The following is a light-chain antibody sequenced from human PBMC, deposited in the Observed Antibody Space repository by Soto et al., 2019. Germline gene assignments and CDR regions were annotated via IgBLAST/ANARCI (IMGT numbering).Light chain of an antibody. Sequence: DIQMTQSPSSLSACVGDRVTITCRASQNINNFLNWYQQQPGKAPDLLIYTASSLQSGVPSRFSGSGSGTDFTLTISSLQPEDFATYYCQQSFTTPRTFGQGTKVEIK. V-gene: IGKV1-39*01. J-gene: IGKJ1*01. CDR3: QQSFTTPRT. CDR1: QNINNF. CDR2: TAS.